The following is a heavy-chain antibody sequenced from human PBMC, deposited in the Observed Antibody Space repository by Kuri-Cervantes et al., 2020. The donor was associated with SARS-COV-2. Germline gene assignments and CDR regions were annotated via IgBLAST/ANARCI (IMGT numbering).Heavy chain of an antibody. Sequence: GGSLRLSCAASGFTFSSYEMNWVRQAPGKGLEWVSYISSSGSTIYYADSVKGRFTISRDDSKSIAYLQMNSLKTEDTAVYYCTRAAARYCSSTSCPGGYWGQGTLVTVSS. CDR3: TRAAARYCSSTSCPGGY. V-gene: IGHV3-48*03. CDR2: ISSSGSTI. D-gene: IGHD2-2*01. CDR1: GFTFSSYE. J-gene: IGHJ4*02.